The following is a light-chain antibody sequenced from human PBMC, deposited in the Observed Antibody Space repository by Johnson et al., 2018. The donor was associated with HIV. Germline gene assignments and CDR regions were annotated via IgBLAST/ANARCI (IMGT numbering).Light chain of an antibody. J-gene: IGLJ1*01. Sequence: QSALTQPPSVSAAPGQRVTISCSGNNSNIGYNSVSWYQQVPGTAPKLLIYENKKRPSGIADRFSASKSGTSATLDITGLQTGDEADYYCGAWDSGLTAHFAFGSGTTITVL. CDR2: ENK. CDR3: GAWDSGLTAHFA. CDR1: NSNIGYNS. V-gene: IGLV1-51*02.